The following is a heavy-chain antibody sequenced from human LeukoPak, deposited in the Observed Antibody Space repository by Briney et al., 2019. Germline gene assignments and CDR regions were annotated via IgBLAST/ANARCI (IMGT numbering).Heavy chain of an antibody. Sequence: PGRSLRLSCAASGFTFSSYGMHWVRQAPGKGLEWVAVISYDGSNKYYADSVKGRFTISRDNSKNTLYLQMNSLRAEDTAVYYCAKRDLVVNYYYYYGMDVWGQGTTVTVSS. CDR1: GFTFSSYG. CDR3: AKRDLVVNYYYYYGMDV. J-gene: IGHJ6*02. V-gene: IGHV3-30*18. D-gene: IGHD2-15*01. CDR2: ISYDGSNK.